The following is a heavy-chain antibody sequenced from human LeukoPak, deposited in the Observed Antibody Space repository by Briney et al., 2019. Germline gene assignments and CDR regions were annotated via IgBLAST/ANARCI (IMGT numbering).Heavy chain of an antibody. CDR1: GGSISSGSYY. CDR2: IYTSGST. Sequence: PSQTLSLTCTVSGGSISSGSYYWSWIRQPAGKGLEWIGRIYTSGSTNYNPSLKSRVTISVDTSKNQFSLKLSSVTAADTAVYYCARSYYVWGSYRNNWFGPWGQGTLVTVSS. V-gene: IGHV4-61*02. D-gene: IGHD3-16*02. J-gene: IGHJ5*02. CDR3: ARSYYVWGSYRNNWFGP.